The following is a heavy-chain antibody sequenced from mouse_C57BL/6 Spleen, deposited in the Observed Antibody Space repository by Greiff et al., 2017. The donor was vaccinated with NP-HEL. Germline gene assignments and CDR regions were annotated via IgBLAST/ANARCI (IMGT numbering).Heavy chain of an antibody. Sequence: QVQLQQSGPELVKPGASVKISCKASGYAFSSSWMNWVKQRPGKGLEWIGRIYPGDGDTNYNGKFKGKATLTADKSSSTAYMQLSSLTSEDSAVYFCARGGAQVYYAMDYWGQGTSVTVSS. D-gene: IGHD3-2*02. J-gene: IGHJ4*01. V-gene: IGHV1-82*01. CDR3: ARGGAQVYYAMDY. CDR2: IYPGDGDT. CDR1: GYAFSSSW.